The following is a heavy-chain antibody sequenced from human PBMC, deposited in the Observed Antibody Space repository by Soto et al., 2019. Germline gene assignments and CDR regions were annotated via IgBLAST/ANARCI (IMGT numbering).Heavy chain of an antibody. V-gene: IGHV1-3*01. D-gene: IGHD6-13*01. Sequence: QVQLVQSGAEVKKPGASVKVSCKASGYTFTSYAMHWVRQAPGQRLEWMGWINAGNGNTKYSQKFQGRVTITADKSTSTAYMELSSLRSEDTAVYYCATGIAAAATGYFDYWGQGTLVTVSS. CDR3: ATGIAAAATGYFDY. CDR2: INAGNGNT. J-gene: IGHJ4*02. CDR1: GYTFTSYA.